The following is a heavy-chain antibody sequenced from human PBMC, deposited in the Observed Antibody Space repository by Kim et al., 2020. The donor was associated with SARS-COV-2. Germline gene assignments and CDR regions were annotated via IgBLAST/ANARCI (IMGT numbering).Heavy chain of an antibody. CDR2: ISYDGSNK. J-gene: IGHJ6*01. CDR3: ARDFRPGNFYYYGMDV. CDR1: EITFKTYG. V-gene: IGHV3-33*05. Sequence: GGSLRLSCAASEITFKTYGVHWVRQAPGKGLEWVALISYDGSNKYYADSVKGRFTISRDNSKDTLYLQMSSLRAEDTAVYYCARDFRPGNFYYYGMDVWG.